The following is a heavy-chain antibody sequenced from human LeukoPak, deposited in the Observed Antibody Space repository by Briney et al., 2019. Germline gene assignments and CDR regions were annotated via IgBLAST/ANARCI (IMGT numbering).Heavy chain of an antibody. CDR3: AKDPEDSSGYYYFDY. CDR2: ISGSGDNT. CDR1: GFTFSSYA. D-gene: IGHD3-22*01. J-gene: IGHJ4*02. V-gene: IGHV3-23*01. Sequence: PGGSLRLSCAASGFTFSSYAMSWVRQVPGKGLEWVSVISGSGDNTYYADSVKGRFTISRDNSKNMLYLQMNSLRAEDTAVYYCAKDPEDSSGYYYFDYWGQGTLVTVSS.